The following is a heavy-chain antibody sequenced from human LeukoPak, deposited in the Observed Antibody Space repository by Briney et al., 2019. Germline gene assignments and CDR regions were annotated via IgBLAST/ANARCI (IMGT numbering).Heavy chain of an antibody. J-gene: IGHJ6*02. Sequence: ASVKVSCKASGYTFTGYYMHWVRQAPGQGLEWIGWINPNSGGTNYAQKLQGRVTMTTDTSTSTAYMELRSLRSDDTAVYYCARVSMDSSGYYYWSNHYGMDVWGQGTTVTVSS. D-gene: IGHD3-22*01. CDR1: GYTFTGYY. CDR2: INPNSGGT. CDR3: ARVSMDSSGYYYWSNHYGMDV. V-gene: IGHV1-2*02.